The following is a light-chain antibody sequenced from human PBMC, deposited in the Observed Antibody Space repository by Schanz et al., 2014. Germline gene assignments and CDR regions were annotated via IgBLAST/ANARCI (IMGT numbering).Light chain of an antibody. CDR3: SSYAGSNNWV. CDR2: DIN. Sequence: QSALTQPRSVSGSPGQSVSISCTGTSSGVGDLNYVSWYQQLPGKAPRLLIYDINKRPSGVPDRFSGSKSGNTASLTVSGLQAEDEADYYCSSYAGSNNWVFGGGTKLTVL. V-gene: IGLV2-11*01. CDR1: SSGVGDLNY. J-gene: IGLJ3*02.